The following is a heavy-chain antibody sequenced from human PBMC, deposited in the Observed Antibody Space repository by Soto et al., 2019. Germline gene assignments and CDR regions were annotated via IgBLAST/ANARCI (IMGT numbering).Heavy chain of an antibody. D-gene: IGHD6-19*01. J-gene: IGHJ4*02. CDR1: SGSISSSNW. CDR2: IYHSGST. V-gene: IGHV4-4*02. Sequence: QVQLQESGPGLVKPSGTLSLTCAVSSGSISSSNWWSWVRQPPGKGLEWIGEIYHSGSTNYNPSPKGRVTISVDKSKNQCSLELSCVTAAETAVYYCAGPYRGGWYSYWVQGTLVIFSS. CDR3: AGPYRGGWYSY.